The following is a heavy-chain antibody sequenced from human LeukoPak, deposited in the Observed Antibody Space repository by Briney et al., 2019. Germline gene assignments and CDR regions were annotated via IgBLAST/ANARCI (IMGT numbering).Heavy chain of an antibody. CDR3: ARDFVAAIEDYDAFDI. V-gene: IGHV4-4*07. Sequence: SETLSLTCTVSGGSISSYYWSWIRQPAGKGLEWIGRIYTSGSTNYNPSLKSRVTMSVDTSKNQFSLKLSSVTAADTAVYYCARDFVAAIEDYDAFDIWGQGTMVTVSS. CDR2: IYTSGST. D-gene: IGHD2-15*01. CDR1: GGSISSYY. J-gene: IGHJ3*02.